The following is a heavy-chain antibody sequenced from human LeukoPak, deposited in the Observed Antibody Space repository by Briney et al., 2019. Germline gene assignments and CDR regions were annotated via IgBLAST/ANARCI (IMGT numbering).Heavy chain of an antibody. V-gene: IGHV4-59*01. D-gene: IGHD2-2*01. CDR3: ARLSYCSSTSCYGYWFDP. Sequence: SETLSLTCTVSGGSISSYYWSWIRQPPGKGLEWIGYIYYSGSTNYSPSLKSRVTISVDTSKNQFSLKLSSVTAADTAVYYCARLSYCSSTSCYGYWFDPWGQGTLVTVSS. J-gene: IGHJ5*02. CDR2: IYYSGST. CDR1: GGSISSYY.